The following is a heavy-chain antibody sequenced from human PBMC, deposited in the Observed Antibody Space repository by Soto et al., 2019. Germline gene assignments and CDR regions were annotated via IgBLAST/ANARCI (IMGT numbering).Heavy chain of an antibody. D-gene: IGHD3-22*01. CDR3: AKDLGITYDSSGQADY. Sequence: EVQLLESGGGLVQPGGSLRLSCAAPGFTFSSYAMSWVRQAPGKGLEWVSAISGSGGSTYYADSVKGRFTISRDNSKNTLYLQMNSLRAEDTAVYYCAKDLGITYDSSGQADYWGQGTLVTVSS. V-gene: IGHV3-23*01. J-gene: IGHJ4*02. CDR1: GFTFSSYA. CDR2: ISGSGGST.